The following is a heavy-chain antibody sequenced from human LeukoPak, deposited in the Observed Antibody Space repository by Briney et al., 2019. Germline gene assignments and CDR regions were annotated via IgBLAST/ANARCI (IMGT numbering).Heavy chain of an antibody. D-gene: IGHD2-15*01. CDR2: IDPSDSYT. V-gene: IGHV5-10-1*01. Sequence: GESLRVSCKGSGYSFTSYWISWGRQMPGKGLEWMGRIDPSDSYTNYSPSFQGHVTISADKSISTAYLQWSSLKASDTAMYYCAREPIVVVVAATHWFDPWGQGTLATVSS. J-gene: IGHJ5*02. CDR1: GYSFTSYW. CDR3: AREPIVVVVAATHWFDP.